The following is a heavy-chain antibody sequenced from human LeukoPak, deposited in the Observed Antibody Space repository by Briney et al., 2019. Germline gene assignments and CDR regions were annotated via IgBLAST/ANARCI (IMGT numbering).Heavy chain of an antibody. CDR1: GDSISSDNW. V-gene: IGHV4/OR15-8*01. Sequence: SETLSLTCVVSGDSISSDNWWNWVRQPPGKGLGWIGEIFHNGSPNYNPSLKSRVTMSVDKSTNQFSLRLSSVTARTRPNNCARRPLFLPLDKWGQGALVTV. J-gene: IGHJ4*02. D-gene: IGHD2-21*01. CDR3: ARRPLFLPLDK. CDR2: IFHNGSP.